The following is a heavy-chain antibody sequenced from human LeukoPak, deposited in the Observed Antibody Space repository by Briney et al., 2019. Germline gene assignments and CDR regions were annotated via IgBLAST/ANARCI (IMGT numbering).Heavy chain of an antibody. Sequence: GRSLRLSCAASGFTFDDYAMHWVRQAPGKGLEWVSGISWNSGSIGYEDSVKSRVTISRDNAKNHLYLQMSTVRAADTALYYCAKDDYTVTTYKPFDYWGQGTLVTVSS. CDR3: AKDDYTVTTYKPFDY. D-gene: IGHD4-17*01. J-gene: IGHJ4*02. V-gene: IGHV3-9*01. CDR1: GFTFDDYA. CDR2: ISWNSGSI.